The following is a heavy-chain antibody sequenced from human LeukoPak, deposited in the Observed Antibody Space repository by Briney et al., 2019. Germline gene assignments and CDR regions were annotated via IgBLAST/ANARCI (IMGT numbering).Heavy chain of an antibody. D-gene: IGHD6-13*01. V-gene: IGHV3-30*18. Sequence: GGSLRLSCAASGFTFSNYGMHWVRQAPGKGRECVALISYDGSNKYFADSVKGRFTISRDNSKNTLYLQMHSLRAEDTAVYYCAKDNVAAAGRYFDYWGQGTLVTVSS. CDR2: ISYDGSNK. CDR3: AKDNVAAAGRYFDY. CDR1: GFTFSNYG. J-gene: IGHJ4*02.